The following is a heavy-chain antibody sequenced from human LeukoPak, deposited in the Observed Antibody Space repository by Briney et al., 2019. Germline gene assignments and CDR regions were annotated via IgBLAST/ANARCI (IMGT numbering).Heavy chain of an antibody. J-gene: IGHJ3*02. CDR3: AGTAIVTLGGDAFDI. D-gene: IGHD5-18*01. CDR2: ISGSGGST. Sequence: GGSLRLSCAASGFTFSSYAMSWVRQAPGKGLEWVSAISGSGGSTYYADSVKGRFTIYRDNSKNTLYLQMNSLRAKETAVYYCAGTAIVTLGGDAFDIWGQGTMVTVSS. CDR1: GFTFSSYA. V-gene: IGHV3-23*01.